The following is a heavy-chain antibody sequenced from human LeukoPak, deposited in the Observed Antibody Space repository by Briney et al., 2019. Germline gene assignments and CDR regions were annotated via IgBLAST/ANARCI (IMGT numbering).Heavy chain of an antibody. V-gene: IGHV4-39*07. CDR2: IYNSGSN. CDR3: ARDVDSSSSGLTPSFDY. J-gene: IGHJ4*02. D-gene: IGHD6-6*01. Sequence: SETLSLTCTVSGGSISSSTYYWGWIRQPPGKGLEWIASIYNSGSNYYNPSLKSRVIISVDTSKNQFSLKVSSVTAADTAVYYCARDVDSSSSGLTPSFDYWGQGTLVTVSS. CDR1: GGSISSSTYY.